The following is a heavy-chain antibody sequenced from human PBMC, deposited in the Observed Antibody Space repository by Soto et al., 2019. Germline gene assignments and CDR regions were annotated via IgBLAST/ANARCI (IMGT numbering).Heavy chain of an antibody. CDR2: INPSVGDT. V-gene: IGHV1-46*01. CDR1: SEGLTSYE. J-gene: IGHJ4*02. Sequence: SEKLDWKSCSEGLTSYEVHLLWQAPRQRIEWMGLINPSVGDTNYAHNFQGRVTVTRDTYTSTVYMDLSSLRSDDTAVYYCARAKPLTGVWGSLRPPESLDYWGPALLVTV. D-gene: IGHD3-16*01. CDR3: ARAKPLTGVWGSLRPPESLDY.